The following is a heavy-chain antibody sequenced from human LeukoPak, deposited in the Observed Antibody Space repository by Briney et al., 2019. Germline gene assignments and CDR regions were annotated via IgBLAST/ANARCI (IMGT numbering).Heavy chain of an antibody. J-gene: IGHJ4*02. CDR1: GFTFSSYW. Sequence: GGSLRLSCAASGFTFSSYWMSWVRQAPGNAREWVANIKQDGSEKYYVDSVKGRFTISRDNAKNSLYLQMNSLRAEDTAVYYCARDVSGSLDYWGQGTLVTVSS. CDR2: IKQDGSEK. D-gene: IGHD2-8*01. CDR3: ARDVSGSLDY. V-gene: IGHV3-7*01.